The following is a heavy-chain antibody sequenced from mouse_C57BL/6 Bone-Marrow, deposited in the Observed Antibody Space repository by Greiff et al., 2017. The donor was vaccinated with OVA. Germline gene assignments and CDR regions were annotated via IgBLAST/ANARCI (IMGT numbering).Heavy chain of an antibody. D-gene: IGHD2-3*01. J-gene: IGHJ1*03. CDR1: GFTFSDYY. CDR3: ARHDGYSLYFDV. Sequence: EVMLVESGGGLVQPGGSLKLSCAASGFTFSDYYMYWVRQTPEKRLEWVAYISNGGGSTYYPDTVKGRFTISRDNAKNTLYLQMSRLKSEDTAMYYCARHDGYSLYFDVWGTGTTVTVSS. V-gene: IGHV5-12*01. CDR2: ISNGGGST.